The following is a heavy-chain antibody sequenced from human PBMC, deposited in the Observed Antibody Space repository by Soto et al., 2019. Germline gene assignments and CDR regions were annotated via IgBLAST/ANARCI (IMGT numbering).Heavy chain of an antibody. Sequence: SGPTLVKPTQTLTLTCTFSGFSLSTSGVGVGWIRQPPGKALEWLALIYWDDDKRYSPSLKSRLTITKDTSKNQVVLTMTNMDPVDTATYYCARHSSGWYYFDYWGQGTLVTVSS. CDR3: ARHSSGWYYFDY. CDR2: IYWDDDK. J-gene: IGHJ4*02. D-gene: IGHD6-19*01. CDR1: GFSLSTSGVG. V-gene: IGHV2-5*02.